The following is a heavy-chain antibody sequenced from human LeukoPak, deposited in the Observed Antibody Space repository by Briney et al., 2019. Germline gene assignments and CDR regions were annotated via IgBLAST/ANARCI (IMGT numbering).Heavy chain of an antibody. J-gene: IGHJ6*03. CDR1: GFTVSSNY. D-gene: IGHD2/OR15-2a*01. Sequence: GGSLRLSCAASGFTVSSNYMSWVRQAPGKGLEWVSVIYSGGSTYYADSVKGRFTISRDNSKNTLYLQMNSLRVEDTAVYYCARDTWAYYMDVWGKGTTVTTSS. CDR2: IYSGGST. V-gene: IGHV3-53*01. CDR3: ARDTWAYYMDV.